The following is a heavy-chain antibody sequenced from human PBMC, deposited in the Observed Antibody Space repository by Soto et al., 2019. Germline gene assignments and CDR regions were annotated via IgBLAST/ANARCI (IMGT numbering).Heavy chain of an antibody. D-gene: IGHD4-17*01. CDR3: AHPRGYGVFDAVDI. CDR2: ISSGGDTT. CDR1: GFAFSDYY. J-gene: IGHJ3*02. V-gene: IGHV3-23*01. Sequence: GGSLRLSCAASGFAFSDYYMSWIRLAPGKGLEWVSAISSGGDTTDYAESVRGRFTISRDNSINTLYLHMRSLRPEDTAVYYCAHPRGYGVFDAVDICGQRTMVTFSS.